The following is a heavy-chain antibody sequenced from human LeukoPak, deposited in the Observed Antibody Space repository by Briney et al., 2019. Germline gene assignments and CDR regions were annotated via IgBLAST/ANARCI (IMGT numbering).Heavy chain of an antibody. V-gene: IGHV4-28*01. Sequence: PSETLSLTCAVSGYSISSSNWWGWIRQPPGKGLEWLGYIYYSGSTNYNPSLKSRVTISVDTSKNQFSLKLSSVTAADTAVYYCARLWYNWFDPWGQGTLVTVSS. CDR2: IYYSGST. CDR1: GYSISSSNW. J-gene: IGHJ5*02. D-gene: IGHD3-10*01. CDR3: ARLWYNWFDP.